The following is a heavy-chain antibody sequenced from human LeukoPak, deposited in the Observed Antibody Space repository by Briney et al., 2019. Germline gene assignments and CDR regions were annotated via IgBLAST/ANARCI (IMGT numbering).Heavy chain of an antibody. CDR1: GGSFSGHY. J-gene: IGHJ6*04. V-gene: IGHV4-34*01. CDR2: INHSGST. D-gene: IGHD2-2*01. Sequence: SETLSLTCAVYGGSFSGHYWNWIRQPPGKGLEWIGEINHSGSTNYNPSLKSRVTISVDTSKNQFSLKLNSVTAADTALYYCARVGCSSTSCRRGYYYGMDVWGKGTTVTVSS. CDR3: ARVGCSSTSCRRGYYYGMDV.